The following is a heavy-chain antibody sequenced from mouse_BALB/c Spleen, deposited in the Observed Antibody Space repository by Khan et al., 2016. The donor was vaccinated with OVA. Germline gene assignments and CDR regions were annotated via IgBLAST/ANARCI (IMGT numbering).Heavy chain of an antibody. CDR3: ARLAYFYDSEGFAY. Sequence: EAVLVEPGGDVVKPGGSLKLSCAASGFTFSTYGMSLVRQTPDKMLAWAATVSTGGHYIYSPDTVKGRLTIFRDNAKDTLYLQMTSLKAEDTAMFYCARLAYFYDSEGFAYWGQGTMVTVAA. CDR2: VSTGGHYI. V-gene: IGHV5-6*01. J-gene: IGHJ3*01. D-gene: IGHD1-1*01. CDR1: GFTFSTYG.